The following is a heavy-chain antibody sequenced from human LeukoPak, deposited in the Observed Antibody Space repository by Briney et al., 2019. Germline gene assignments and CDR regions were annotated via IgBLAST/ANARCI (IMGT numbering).Heavy chain of an antibody. J-gene: IGHJ5*02. V-gene: IGHV1-2*06. CDR3: ARATVLRFLEWLPPGWFDR. CDR1: GYTFTGYY. Sequence: ASVKVSCKASGYTFTGYYMHCVPQAPGQGREWMVRINPKSGGTNYAQKFRRRDTITRDTAISTAHMELRRLRSDATAVYYCARATVLRFLEWLPPGWFDRWGQGTLVTAS. CDR2: INPKSGGT. D-gene: IGHD3-3*01.